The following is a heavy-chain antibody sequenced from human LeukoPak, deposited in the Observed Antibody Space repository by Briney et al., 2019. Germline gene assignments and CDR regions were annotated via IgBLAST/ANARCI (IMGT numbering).Heavy chain of an antibody. Sequence: GGSLRLSCAASGFTVSTNYMSWVRQAPGKGLEWVSLISGDGGSTYYADSVKGRFTISRDNSKNSLYLQMHSLRTEDTALYYCAKDIAVAGHAHWGQGTLVTVSS. D-gene: IGHD6-19*01. CDR3: AKDIAVAGHAH. J-gene: IGHJ4*02. CDR2: ISGDGGST. V-gene: IGHV3-43*02. CDR1: GFTVSTNY.